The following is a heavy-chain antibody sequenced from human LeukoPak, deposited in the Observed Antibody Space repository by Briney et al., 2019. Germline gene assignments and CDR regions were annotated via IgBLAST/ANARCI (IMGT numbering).Heavy chain of an antibody. CDR3: ARVNTQGVPSP. CDR1: GGSISSSDYY. J-gene: IGHJ5*02. V-gene: IGHV4-39*01. D-gene: IGHD2-15*01. Sequence: PSETLSLTCTGSGGSISSSDYYWGWIRQPPGKGLEWIASIYYSGTTHYNPSHQSRVTMSVDTSKNQFSLKLSSVTAADTAVYYCARVNTQGVPSPWGQGILATVSS. CDR2: IYYSGTT.